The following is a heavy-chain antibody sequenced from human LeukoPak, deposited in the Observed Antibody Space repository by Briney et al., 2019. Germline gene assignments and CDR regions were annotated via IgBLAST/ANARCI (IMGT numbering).Heavy chain of an antibody. D-gene: IGHD6-13*01. J-gene: IGHJ5*02. CDR3: ARTGYSSSWYGWFDP. CDR2: IIPIFGTA. CDR1: GGTFSSYA. V-gene: IGHV1-69*05. Sequence: SVKVSCKASGGTFSSYAISWVRQAPGQGLEWMGVIIPIFGTANYAQKFQGRVTITTDESTSTAYMELSSLRSEDTAVYYCARTGYSSSWYGWFDPWGQGTLVTVSS.